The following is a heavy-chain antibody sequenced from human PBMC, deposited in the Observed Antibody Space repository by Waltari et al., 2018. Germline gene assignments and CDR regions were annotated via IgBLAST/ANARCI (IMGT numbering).Heavy chain of an antibody. Sequence: QVQLVQSGAEVKKPGSSVKVSCKASGGTFSSYAISWVRQAPGQGLEWMGGIIPIFGTANYAQKFQGRVTITTDEATSTAYMELSSLRSEDTAVYYCARRKGGSGSYQAYGMDVWGQGTTVTVSS. V-gene: IGHV1-69*05. CDR3: ARRKGGSGSYQAYGMDV. D-gene: IGHD3-10*01. J-gene: IGHJ6*02. CDR2: IIPIFGTA. CDR1: GGTFSSYA.